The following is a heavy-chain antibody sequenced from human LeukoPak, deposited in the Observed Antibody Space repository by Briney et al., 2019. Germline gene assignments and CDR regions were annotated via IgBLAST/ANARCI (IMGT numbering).Heavy chain of an antibody. J-gene: IGHJ2*01. CDR1: GHSFIIYY. V-gene: IGHV1-2*02. CDR2: IYPSSGGT. Sequence: GASVKVSCKASGHSFIIYYIHWVRQAPGQGLEWMGWIYPSSGGTKYAQKFQGRVTMTRDTSISTAYMELSGLTSDDTAAYYCARQSDLGQFDLWGRGTLVTVSS. D-gene: IGHD7-27*01. CDR3: ARQSDLGQFDL.